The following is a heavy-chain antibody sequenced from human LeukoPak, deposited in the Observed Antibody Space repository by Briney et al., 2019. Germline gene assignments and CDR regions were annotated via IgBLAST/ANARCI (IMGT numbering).Heavy chain of an antibody. V-gene: IGHV3-48*02. D-gene: IGHD2-8*01. J-gene: IGHJ4*02. Sequence: GGSLRLSCAVSGFTFRSYDMNWVRQAPGKGLEWVSFISASSSTINYADSVMGRFTISRGNAKNSLYLQMNSLRDEDTAVYYCARAGWSDYWGQGTLVTVSS. CDR2: ISASSSTI. CDR3: ARAGWSDY. CDR1: GFTFRSYD.